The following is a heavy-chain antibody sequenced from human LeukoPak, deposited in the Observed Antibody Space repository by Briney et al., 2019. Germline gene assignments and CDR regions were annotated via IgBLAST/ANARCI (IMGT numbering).Heavy chain of an antibody. J-gene: IGHJ4*02. CDR3: ASGPYPAAGTDHQFDY. CDR2: IYYRGST. CDR1: GASISSYY. V-gene: IGHV4-59*01. D-gene: IGHD6-13*01. Sequence: SETLSLTCTVSGASISSYYWSWIRQPPGQGLEWIGYIYYRGSTNYNPSLKSRVTISVDTSKNQFSQKLSSVTAADTAVYYCASGPYPAAGTDHQFDYWGQGTLVTVSS.